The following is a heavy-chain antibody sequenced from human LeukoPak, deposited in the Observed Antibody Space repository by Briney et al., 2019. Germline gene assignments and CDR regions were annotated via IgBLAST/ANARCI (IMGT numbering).Heavy chain of an antibody. CDR2: IIPILGIA. Sequence: SVKVSCKASGGTFSSYAISWVRQAPGQGLEWMGRIIPILGIANYAQKFQGRVTMTEDTSTDTAYMELSSLRSEDTAVYYCAIVGDLDAFDIWGQGTMVTVSS. CDR1: GGTFSSYA. J-gene: IGHJ3*02. V-gene: IGHV1-69*04. D-gene: IGHD2-21*02. CDR3: AIVGDLDAFDI.